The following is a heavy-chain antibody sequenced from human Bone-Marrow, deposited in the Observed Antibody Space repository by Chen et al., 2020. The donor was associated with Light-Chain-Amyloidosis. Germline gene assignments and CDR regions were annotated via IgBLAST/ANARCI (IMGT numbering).Heavy chain of an antibody. J-gene: IGHJ4*02. V-gene: IGHV3-74*01. CDR2: MNSAGSGT. Sequence: EVQLVESGGDLVQPGGPLGFSCAASGFTCSTYWMHWFRQAPGKGLVWVARMNSAGSGTSYADSVKGRFIISRDNAKNTLYLQMNSLRPEDTAVYYCAKAGSYRFDSWGQGTLVTVSS. D-gene: IGHD1-26*01. CDR3: AKAGSYRFDS. CDR1: GFTCSTYW.